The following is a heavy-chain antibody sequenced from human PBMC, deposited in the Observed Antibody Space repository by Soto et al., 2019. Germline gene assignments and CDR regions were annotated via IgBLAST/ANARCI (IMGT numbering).Heavy chain of an antibody. V-gene: IGHV4-39*01. J-gene: IGHJ4*02. Sequence: SETLSLTCTVSGCSINTYNLFWAWVLQPPGKGLEWIASIHYGGNAYYSPSLTTRATISRDTSKNRVSLELRSVTAADTAVYYCARVNVPLDLRALGTLVTVS. CDR1: GCSINTYNLF. CDR2: IHYGGNA. CDR3: ARVNVPLDL. D-gene: IGHD3-9*01.